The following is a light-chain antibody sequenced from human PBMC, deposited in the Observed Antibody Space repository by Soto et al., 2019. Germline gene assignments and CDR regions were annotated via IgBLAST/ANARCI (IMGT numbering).Light chain of an antibody. CDR2: GAS. CDR1: QSISDT. V-gene: IGKV3-15*01. CDR3: QQYNTFWT. Sequence: ETVMTQSPATLSVSPGGRATLSCRASQSISDTLAWYQQKPGQAPRLLIHGASTRATGFPARFSGSGSGTDFTLTISSLQSEDFAIYYCQQYNTFWTFGPGTKVDI. J-gene: IGKJ1*01.